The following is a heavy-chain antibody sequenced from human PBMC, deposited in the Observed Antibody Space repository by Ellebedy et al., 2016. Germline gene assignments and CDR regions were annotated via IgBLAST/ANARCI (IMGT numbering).Heavy chain of an antibody. V-gene: IGHV3-23*01. CDR1: GFSFSSSA. J-gene: IGHJ4*02. Sequence: GGSLRLSCAASGFSFSSSALTWVRQAPGKGLEWVSSISGRGDTTYYADSVKGRFTISRDTFENTVYLQMNSLRAEDTAVYYCAKGQELWFPFDSWGQGTLLTVSS. CDR2: ISGRGDTT. CDR3: AKGQELWFPFDS. D-gene: IGHD5-18*01.